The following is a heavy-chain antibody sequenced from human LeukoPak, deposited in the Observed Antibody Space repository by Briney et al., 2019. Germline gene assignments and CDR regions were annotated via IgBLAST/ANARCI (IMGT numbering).Heavy chain of an antibody. CDR3: ARDNPTLAAAGYPSYYGMDV. J-gene: IGHJ6*02. Sequence: SETLSLTCTVSGGSISSYYWNWIRQPPGKGLEWVGYIYYSGSTNYNPSLKSRVTISVATSKNQFSLELSSVTAADTAVYYCARDNPTLAAAGYPSYYGMDVWGQGTTVTVSS. CDR1: GGSISSYY. V-gene: IGHV4-59*01. CDR2: IYYSGST. D-gene: IGHD6-13*01.